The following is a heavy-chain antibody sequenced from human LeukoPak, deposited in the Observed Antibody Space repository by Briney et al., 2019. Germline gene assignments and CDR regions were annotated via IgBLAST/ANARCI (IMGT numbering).Heavy chain of an antibody. CDR2: IYYSGST. CDR3: ARRVTISVLNWFDP. D-gene: IGHD3-3*01. Sequence: KPSETLSLTCTVSGGSISSSSYYWGWIRQPPGKGLEWIGSIYYSGSTYYNPSLKSRVTISVDTSKNQFSLKLSSVTAADTAVYYCARRVTISVLNWFDPWGQGTLVTVSS. V-gene: IGHV4-39*07. CDR1: GGSISSSSYY. J-gene: IGHJ5*02.